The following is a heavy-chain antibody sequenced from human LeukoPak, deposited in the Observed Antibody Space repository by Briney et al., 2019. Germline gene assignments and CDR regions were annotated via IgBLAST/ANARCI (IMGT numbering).Heavy chain of an antibody. D-gene: IGHD6-13*01. CDR1: GGSFSGYY. CDR2: INHSGST. V-gene: IGHV4-34*01. J-gene: IGHJ3*02. Sequence: PSETLSLTCAVYGGSFSGYYWSWIRQPPGEGLEWIGEINHSGSTNYNPSLKSRVTISVDTSKNQFSLKLSSVTAADTAVYYCARIAEAGRAFDIWGQGTMVTVSS. CDR3: ARIAEAGRAFDI.